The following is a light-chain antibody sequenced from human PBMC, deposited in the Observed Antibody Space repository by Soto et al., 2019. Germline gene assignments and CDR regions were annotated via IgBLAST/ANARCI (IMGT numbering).Light chain of an antibody. CDR2: SNN. CDR3: AAWDDSLSALV. J-gene: IGLJ3*02. Sequence: QSALTQPPSASGTPGQRVTISCSGSSSNIGSNYVYWYQQLPGTAPKLLIYSNNQRPSGVPDRFSGSKSGTSAPLAISGLRYEDEAYYYCAAWDDSLSALVFGGGTKLTVL. V-gene: IGLV1-47*02. CDR1: SSNIGSNY.